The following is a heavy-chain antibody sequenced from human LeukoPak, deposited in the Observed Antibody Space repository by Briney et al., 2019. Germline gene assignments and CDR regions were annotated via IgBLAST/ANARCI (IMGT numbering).Heavy chain of an antibody. CDR2: IYSGGST. V-gene: IGHV3-66*01. CDR1: GFTVSSNY. J-gene: IGHJ4*02. CDR3: ARVDYGDYGFDY. D-gene: IGHD4-17*01. Sequence: GGSLRLSCAASGFTVSSNYMSWVRQAPGKGPEWVSVIYSGGSTYYADSVKGRFIISRDNSKNTLYLQMNSLRAEDTAVYYCARVDYGDYGFDYWGQGTLVTVSS.